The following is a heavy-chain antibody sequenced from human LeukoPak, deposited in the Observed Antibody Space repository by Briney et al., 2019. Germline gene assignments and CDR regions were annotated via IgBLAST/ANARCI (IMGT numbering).Heavy chain of an antibody. CDR3: ARQGLPLPIWFGELRGYFDY. CDR1: GGSISSSSYY. J-gene: IGHJ4*02. Sequence: SETLSLTCTASGGSISSSSYYWGWIRQPPGKGLEWIGSIYYSGSTYYNPSLKSRVTISVDTSKNQFSLKLSSVTAADTAVYYCARQGLPLPIWFGELRGYFDYWGQGTLVTVSS. V-gene: IGHV4-39*01. CDR2: IYYSGST. D-gene: IGHD3-10*01.